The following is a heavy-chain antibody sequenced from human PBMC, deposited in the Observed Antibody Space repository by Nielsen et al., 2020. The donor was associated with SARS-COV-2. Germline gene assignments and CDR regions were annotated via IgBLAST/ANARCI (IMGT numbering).Heavy chain of an antibody. D-gene: IGHD1-26*01. CDR2: LYYSGST. CDR1: GGSISSSSYY. J-gene: IGHJ4*02. CDR3: ARLSGSYFTHFDY. Sequence: SETLSLTCTVSGGSISSSSYYWGWIRQPPGKGLEWIGSLYYSGSTYYNPSLKSRVTISVDTSKNQFSLKLSSVTASYTAVYYCARLSGSYFTHFDYWGQGTLVTVSS. V-gene: IGHV4-39*01.